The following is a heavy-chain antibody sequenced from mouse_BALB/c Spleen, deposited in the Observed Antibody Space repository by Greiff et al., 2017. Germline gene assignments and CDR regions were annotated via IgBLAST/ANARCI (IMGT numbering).Heavy chain of an antibody. CDR3: ARDLGNPRGYAMDY. CDR1: GFTFSDYY. V-gene: IGHV5-4*02. CDR2: ISDGGSYT. D-gene: IGHD2-1*01. Sequence: EVKVVESGGGLVKPGGSLKLSCAASGFTFSDYYMYWVRQTPEKRLEWVATISDGGSYTYYPDSVKGRFTISRDNAKNNLYLQMSSLKSEDTAMYYCARDLGNPRGYAMDYWGQGTSVTVSS. J-gene: IGHJ4*01.